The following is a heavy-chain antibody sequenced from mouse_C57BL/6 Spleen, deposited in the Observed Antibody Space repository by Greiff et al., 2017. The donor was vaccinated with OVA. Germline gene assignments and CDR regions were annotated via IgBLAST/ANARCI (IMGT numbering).Heavy chain of an antibody. CDR1: GYTFTDYY. J-gene: IGHJ3*01. CDR3: ARSLTGTSY. CDR2: INPNNGGT. Sequence: VQLQQSGPELVKPGASVKISCKASGYTFTDYYMNWVKQSHGKGLEWIGDINPNNGGTSYNQKFKGKATLTVDKSSSTAYMELRSLTSEDSAVYYCARSLTGTSYWGQGTLVTVSA. D-gene: IGHD4-1*01. V-gene: IGHV1-26*01.